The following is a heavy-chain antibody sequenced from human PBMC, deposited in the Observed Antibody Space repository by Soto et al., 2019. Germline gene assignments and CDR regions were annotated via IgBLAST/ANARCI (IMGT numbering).Heavy chain of an antibody. Sequence: GGSLRLSCAASGFSFSTYWISWVRQAPGKGLEWVANIKQDGSEKYYVDSVKGRFTISRDNAKNSLYLQMNSLRAEDTGVYYCASPGKGSNWCYEHWGQGTLVTVSS. CDR3: ASPGKGSNWCYEH. CDR2: IKQDGSEK. J-gene: IGHJ1*01. CDR1: GFSFSTYW. V-gene: IGHV3-7*01. D-gene: IGHD4-4*01.